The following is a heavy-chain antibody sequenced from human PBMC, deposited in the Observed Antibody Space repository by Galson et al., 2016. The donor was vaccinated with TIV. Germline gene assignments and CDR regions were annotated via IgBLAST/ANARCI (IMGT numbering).Heavy chain of an antibody. Sequence: ETLSLTCTVSGASISTSSNYWVWVRQPPGKGLEWIATIFYSGNTYYNPSLKSRVTISLDTSKRQFSLRVRSVTAADTAVYYCARIMSATLLFFDLWGRGTLVTVSS. CDR2: IFYSGNT. D-gene: IGHD3-16*01. V-gene: IGHV4-39*01. CDR1: GASISTSSNY. CDR3: ARIMSATLLFFDL. J-gene: IGHJ2*01.